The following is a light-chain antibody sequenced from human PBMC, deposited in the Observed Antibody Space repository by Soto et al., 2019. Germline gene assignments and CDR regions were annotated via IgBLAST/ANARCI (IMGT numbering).Light chain of an antibody. CDR3: CSYTGAWV. J-gene: IGLJ3*02. CDR1: STDVGSYDY. Sequence: QSALTQPPSVSGSPGQSVTISCTGTSTDVGSYDYVSWHQQHPGKAPKLMISNVSERPSGVPDRFSCSKSGNTASLTISGLQAEDEDYYYCCSYTGAWVFGGGTKLTVL. V-gene: IGLV2-11*01. CDR2: NVS.